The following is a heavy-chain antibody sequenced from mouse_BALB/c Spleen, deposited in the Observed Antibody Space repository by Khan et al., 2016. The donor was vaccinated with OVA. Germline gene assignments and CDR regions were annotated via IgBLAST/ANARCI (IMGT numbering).Heavy chain of an antibody. J-gene: IGHJ3*02. CDR1: GFNIKDTY. Sequence: VQLQQPGTELVKTGASVKLSCTASGFNIKDTYIHWVKQRPEQGLEWVGRIDPANGNTKYDPKFQGKATITADTSSNTAYLQLSSLTSEDTAVYYWARGATATAWFGYWGQGTLVTVSA. CDR3: ARGATATAWFGY. CDR2: IDPANGNT. D-gene: IGHD1-2*01. V-gene: IGHV14-3*02.